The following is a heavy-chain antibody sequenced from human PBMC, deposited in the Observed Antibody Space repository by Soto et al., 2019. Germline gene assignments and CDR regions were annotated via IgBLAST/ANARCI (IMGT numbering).Heavy chain of an antibody. D-gene: IGHD3-10*01. J-gene: IGHJ4*02. V-gene: IGHV3-30-3*01. CDR3: ARDDEGGSDCDLGY. CDR1: GFTFSRYT. Sequence: QVQLVESGGGVVQPGRSLRLSCAASGFTFSRYTMHWVRQAPGKGLESMAFISDDGNNKYYADSVKGQFTISRDNSKNTLYLQMNSLRTEDTAVYYCARDDEGGSDCDLGYWGQGTLVTVSS. CDR2: ISDDGNNK.